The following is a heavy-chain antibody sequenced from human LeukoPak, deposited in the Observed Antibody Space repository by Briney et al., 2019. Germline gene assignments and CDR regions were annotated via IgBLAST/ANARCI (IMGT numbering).Heavy chain of an antibody. CDR2: IIPIVGTA. Sequence: SVKVSCKASGGTFSSYAISWVRQAPGQGLEWMGGIIPIVGTANYAQKFQGRVTITTDESTSTAYMELSSLRSEDTAVYYCARGPPIAVAVPADYYYYYMDVWGKGTTVTVSS. V-gene: IGHV1-69*05. D-gene: IGHD6-19*01. J-gene: IGHJ6*03. CDR1: GGTFSSYA. CDR3: ARGPPIAVAVPADYYYYYMDV.